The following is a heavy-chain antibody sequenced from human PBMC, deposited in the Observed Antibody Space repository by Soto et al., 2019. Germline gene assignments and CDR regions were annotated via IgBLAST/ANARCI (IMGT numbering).Heavy chain of an antibody. CDR2: IWYDGSNK. Sequence: GGSLRLSCAASGFTFSSYGMHWVRQAPGKGLEWVAVIWYDGSNKYYADSVKGRFTISRDNSKNTLYLQMNSLRAEDTAVYYCARPYSSSRDYYGMDVWGQGTTVTVSS. J-gene: IGHJ6*02. D-gene: IGHD6-13*01. CDR1: GFTFSSYG. V-gene: IGHV3-33*01. CDR3: ARPYSSSRDYYGMDV.